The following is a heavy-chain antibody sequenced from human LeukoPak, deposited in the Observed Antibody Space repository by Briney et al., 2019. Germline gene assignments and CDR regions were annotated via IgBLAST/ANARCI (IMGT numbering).Heavy chain of an antibody. CDR1: GFTVSSNY. J-gene: IGHJ4*02. Sequence: GGSLRLSCAASGFTVSSNYMSWVRQAPGKGLEWVSVIYSGGSTYYADSVKGRFTISRDNSKNTLYLQMNSLRAEDTAVYYCARDSKPNTYYYDSSGPTVGFDYWGQGTLVTVSS. D-gene: IGHD3-22*01. CDR3: ARDSKPNTYYYDSSGPTVGFDY. CDR2: IYSGGST. V-gene: IGHV3-66*01.